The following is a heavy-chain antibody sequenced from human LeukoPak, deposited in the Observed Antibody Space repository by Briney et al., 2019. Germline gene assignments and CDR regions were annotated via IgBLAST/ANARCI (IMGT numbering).Heavy chain of an antibody. CDR1: GFTFSSYG. Sequence: GGSLRFSCAASGFTFSSYGMHWVRQAPGKGLEWVAFIRSDGINKYYADSVKGRFTISRDNSKNTLFLQMNSLRAEDTAVYYCAKDDRWLQFCCWGQGTLVTVSA. CDR3: AKDDRWLQFCC. V-gene: IGHV3-30*02. CDR2: IRSDGINK. D-gene: IGHD5-24*01. J-gene: IGHJ4*02.